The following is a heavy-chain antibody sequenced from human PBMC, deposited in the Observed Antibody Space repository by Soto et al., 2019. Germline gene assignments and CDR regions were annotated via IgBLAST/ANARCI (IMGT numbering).Heavy chain of an antibody. CDR3: ARVMSARETFDY. J-gene: IGHJ4*02. V-gene: IGHV4-59*01. CDR2: IYYSGST. CDR1: GGSISSYC. Sequence: SETLSLTCTVSGGSISSYCWSWIRQPPGKGLEWVGYIYYSGSTNYNPSLKSRVTISVDTSKNQFSLKLSSVTAADTAVYYCARVMSARETFDYWGQGTLVTLSS.